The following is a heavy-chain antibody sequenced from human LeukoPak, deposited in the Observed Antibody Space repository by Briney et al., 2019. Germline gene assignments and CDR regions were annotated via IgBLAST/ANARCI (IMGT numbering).Heavy chain of an antibody. V-gene: IGHV1-8*01. D-gene: IGHD3-22*01. CDR2: MNPNSGNT. CDR3: ARGRYYYDSSGYYRHAFDI. Sequence: ASVKVSCKASGYTFTSYDINWVRQATGQGLEWMGWMNPNSGNTGYAQKFQGRVTMTRNTSISTAYMELSSLRSEDTAVYYCARGRYYYDSSGYYRHAFDIWGQGTMVTVSS. J-gene: IGHJ3*02. CDR1: GYTFTSYD.